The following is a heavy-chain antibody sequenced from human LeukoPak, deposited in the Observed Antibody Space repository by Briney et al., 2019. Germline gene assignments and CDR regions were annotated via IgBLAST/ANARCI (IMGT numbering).Heavy chain of an antibody. Sequence: SVKVSCKASGGTFSSYAISWVRQAPGQGLEWMGGIIPIFGTANYAQKFQGRVTITADESTSAAYMELSSLRSDDTAVFYCARDLGYSSSSAFFDFWGQGTLVTVSS. CDR3: ARDLGYSSSSAFFDF. V-gene: IGHV1-69*13. D-gene: IGHD6-6*01. J-gene: IGHJ4*02. CDR2: IIPIFGTA. CDR1: GGTFSSYA.